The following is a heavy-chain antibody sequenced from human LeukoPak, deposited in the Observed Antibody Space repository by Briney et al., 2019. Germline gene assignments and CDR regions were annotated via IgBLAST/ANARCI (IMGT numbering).Heavy chain of an antibody. Sequence: PGGSLRLSCEASGFTFRSYEMNWVRQAPGKGLEWVSFISSSGTTIYYADSVRGRFTISRDNANNSLNLQMNSLRAEDTAVYYCATARPTAETQSSSWYSLDYRGQGTLVTVSS. J-gene: IGHJ4*02. CDR2: ISSSGTTI. V-gene: IGHV3-48*03. CDR1: GFTFRSYE. CDR3: ATARPTAETQSSSWYSLDY. D-gene: IGHD6-13*01.